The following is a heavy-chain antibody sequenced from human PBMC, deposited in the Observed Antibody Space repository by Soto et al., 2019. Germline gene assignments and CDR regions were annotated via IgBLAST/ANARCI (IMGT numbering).Heavy chain of an antibody. CDR2: VFSSVSA. Sequence: SETLSLTCIVSGASVRSYTWSWVRQPANKGLEWIGRVFSSVSATYNPSLKSRVSISMDTPENRISLKLDSVTAADAGVYFCARDGMTTGDTWGPGTLATVSS. J-gene: IGHJ4*02. CDR3: ARDGMTTGDT. CDR1: GASVRSYT. V-gene: IGHV4-4*07. D-gene: IGHD2-21*02.